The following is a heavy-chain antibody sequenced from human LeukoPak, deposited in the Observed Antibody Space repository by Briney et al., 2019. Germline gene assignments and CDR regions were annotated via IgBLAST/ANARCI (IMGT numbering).Heavy chain of an antibody. V-gene: IGHV4-39*01. CDR1: GGSISSSSYY. CDR2: IYYSGST. Sequence: PSETLSLTCTVSGGSISSSSYYWGWIRQPPGKGLEWIGSIYYSGSTYYNPSLKSRVTISVDTSKNQFSLKLSSVTAADTAVCYCARANPYSSSWYGGSYFDYWGQGTLVTVSS. J-gene: IGHJ4*02. D-gene: IGHD6-13*01. CDR3: ARANPYSSSWYGGSYFDY.